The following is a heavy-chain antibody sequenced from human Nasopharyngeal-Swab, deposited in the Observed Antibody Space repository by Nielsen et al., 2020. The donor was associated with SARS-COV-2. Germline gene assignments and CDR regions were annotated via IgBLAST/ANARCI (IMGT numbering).Heavy chain of an antibody. Sequence: WIRQPPGKGLEWVGRIKSKTDGGTTDYPTPVKGRFTISRDDSKNTLYLQMNSLKTEDTDVYYCTTDGTTTVTTWVDVWGKGTTVTVSS. CDR2: IKSKTDGGTT. V-gene: IGHV3-15*07. CDR3: TTDGTTTVTTWVDV. J-gene: IGHJ6*04. D-gene: IGHD4-17*01.